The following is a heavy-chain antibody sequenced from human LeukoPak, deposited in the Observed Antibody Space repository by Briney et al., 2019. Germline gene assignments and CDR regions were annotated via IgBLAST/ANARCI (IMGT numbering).Heavy chain of an antibody. V-gene: IGHV3-23*01. D-gene: IGHD2-21*02. Sequence: GGSLRLSCAASRFAFSSYAMTWVRQAPGKGLEWVSTISGSGGNTYYADSVKGRFTISRDNSKNTLYLQMNSLRAEDTAVYYCAKDTTAIFGWFDPWGQGTLVTVSS. CDR2: ISGSGGNT. CDR1: RFAFSSYA. CDR3: AKDTTAIFGWFDP. J-gene: IGHJ5*02.